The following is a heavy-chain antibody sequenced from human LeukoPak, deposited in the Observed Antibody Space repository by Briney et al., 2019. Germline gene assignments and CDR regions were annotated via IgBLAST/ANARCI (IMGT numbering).Heavy chain of an antibody. V-gene: IGHV3-11*06. D-gene: IGHD2-8*02. CDR1: GFSFSDYY. CDR2: ISSRSTYI. CDR3: ARGGTGAFDY. J-gene: IGHJ4*02. Sequence: GGSLRLSCTASGFSFSDYYMSWIRHAPGKGLEWISYISSRSTYISDADSVKGRFTISRDNAKNLLFLQMNSLRVEDTALYYCARGGTGAFDYWGQGILVTVSS.